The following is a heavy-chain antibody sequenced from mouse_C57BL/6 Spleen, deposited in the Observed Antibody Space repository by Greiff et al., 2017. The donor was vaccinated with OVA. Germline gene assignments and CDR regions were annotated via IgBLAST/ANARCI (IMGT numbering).Heavy chain of an antibody. Sequence: QVQLQQPGAELVKPGASVKLSCKASGYTFTSYWMHWVKQRPGQGLEWIGMIHPNSGSTNYNEKFKSKATLTVDKSSSTAYMQLSSLTSEDSAVYYCAIWNYYGYDGLYYYAMDYWGQGTSVTVSS. CDR1: GYTFTSYW. CDR3: AIWNYYGYDGLYYYAMDY. J-gene: IGHJ4*01. V-gene: IGHV1-64*01. D-gene: IGHD2-2*01. CDR2: IHPNSGST.